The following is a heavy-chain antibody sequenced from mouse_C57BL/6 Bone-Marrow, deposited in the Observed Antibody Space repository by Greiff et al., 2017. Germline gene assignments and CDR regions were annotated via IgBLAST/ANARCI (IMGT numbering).Heavy chain of an antibody. Sequence: EVKLVESGGGLVQPGGSLKLSCAASGFTFSDYYMYWVRQTPEKRLEWVAYISNGGGSTYYPDTVKGRFTISRDNAKNTLYLQMSRLKSEDTAMYYCARRDTLDYFDVWGTGTTVTVSS. V-gene: IGHV5-12*01. CDR3: ARRDTLDYFDV. CDR1: GFTFSDYY. J-gene: IGHJ1*03. CDR2: ISNGGGST.